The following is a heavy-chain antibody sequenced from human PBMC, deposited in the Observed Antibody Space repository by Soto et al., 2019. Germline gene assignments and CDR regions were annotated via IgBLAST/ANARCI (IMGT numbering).Heavy chain of an antibody. V-gene: IGHV2-26*02. J-gene: IGHJ5*02. Sequence: QVTLKESGPVLVKPTETLKLRCTVSGLSITDSEMGVSWIRQPPGQPREWLAHIASSGKKSYRTFLKNRLATSKYTSSSQIVLLLTTMDPAETATYYWALRYLAVAVSPSFDPWGQGSPVTVSS. CDR2: IASSGKK. D-gene: IGHD6-19*01. CDR1: GLSITDSEMG. CDR3: ALRYLAVAVSPSFDP.